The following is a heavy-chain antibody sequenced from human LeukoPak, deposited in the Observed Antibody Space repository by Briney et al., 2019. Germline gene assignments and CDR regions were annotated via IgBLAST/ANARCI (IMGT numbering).Heavy chain of an antibody. V-gene: IGHV4-59*01. Sequence: SETLSLTCTVSGGSMSGYFWSWIRQPPGKGLEWIGYIYNSGSTDYNPSLKSRVTISVDTSKNQFSLKLSSVTAADTAVYYCARDVGGGPFFDYWGQGTLVTVSS. CDR1: GGSMSGYF. D-gene: IGHD2-15*01. J-gene: IGHJ4*02. CDR2: IYNSGST. CDR3: ARDVGGGPFFDY.